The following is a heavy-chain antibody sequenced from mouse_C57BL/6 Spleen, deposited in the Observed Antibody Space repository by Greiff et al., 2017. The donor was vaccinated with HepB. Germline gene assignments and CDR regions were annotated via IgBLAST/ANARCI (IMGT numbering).Heavy chain of an antibody. V-gene: IGHV1-82*01. CDR3: ARFGSSLYYAMDY. Sequence: QVQLKESGPELVKPGASVKISCKASGFAFSSSWLNWVQQRPGKGLEWIGRIYPGDGDTNYNGKFKGKATLTADKSSSTAYMQLSSLTSEDSAVYFCARFGSSLYYAMDYWGQGTSVTVSS. CDR2: IYPGDGDT. CDR1: GFAFSSSW. J-gene: IGHJ4*01. D-gene: IGHD1-1*01.